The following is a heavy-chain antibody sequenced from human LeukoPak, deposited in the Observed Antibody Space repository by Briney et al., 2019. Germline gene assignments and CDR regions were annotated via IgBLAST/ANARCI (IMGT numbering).Heavy chain of an antibody. V-gene: IGHV3-30*04. D-gene: IGHD3-9*01. CDR1: GFTFSSYA. CDR3: AKDDGRGITIFWLPDY. J-gene: IGHJ4*02. Sequence: GGSLRLSCAASGFTFSSYAMHWVRQAPGKGLEWVAVISYDGSNKYYADSVKGRFTISRDNSKNTLYLQMNSLRAEDTAVYYCAKDDGRGITIFWLPDYWGQGTLVTVSS. CDR2: ISYDGSNK.